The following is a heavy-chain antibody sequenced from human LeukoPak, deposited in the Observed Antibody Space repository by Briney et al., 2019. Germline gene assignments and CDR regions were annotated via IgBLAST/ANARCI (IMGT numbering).Heavy chain of an antibody. D-gene: IGHD2-15*01. J-gene: IGHJ6*03. CDR1: GGSFSGYY. Sequence: SETLSLTCAVYGGSFSGYYWSWIRQPPGKGLEWIGEINHSGSTNYNPSLKSRVTISVDTSKNQFSLKLSSVTAADTAVYYCARVSFFRWAATRPSYYYYMDVWGQGTTVTISS. CDR3: ARVSFFRWAATRPSYYYYMDV. CDR2: INHSGST. V-gene: IGHV4-34*01.